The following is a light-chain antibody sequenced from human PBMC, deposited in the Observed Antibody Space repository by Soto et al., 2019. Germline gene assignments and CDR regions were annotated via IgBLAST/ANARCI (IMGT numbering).Light chain of an antibody. CDR2: SGS. J-gene: IGKJ2*03. CDR1: QDINVY. V-gene: IGKV1-39*01. Sequence: DIQMTQSPASLSSCLCGTVTITCRASQDINVYLNWYQQKPGEVPKLLIYSGSTLHSGVPSRFTGSGSETDFALTIRSLQPEDFATYYCQHAYVAPYSFGQGTKVDIK. CDR3: QHAYVAPYS.